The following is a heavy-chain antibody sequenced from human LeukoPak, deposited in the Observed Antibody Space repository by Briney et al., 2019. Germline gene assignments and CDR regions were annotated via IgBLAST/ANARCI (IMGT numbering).Heavy chain of an antibody. CDR1: GGSISSYY. J-gene: IGHJ5*02. V-gene: IGHV4-59*01. CDR3: ARDYRQWLVTGWFDP. CDR2: IYYSGST. D-gene: IGHD6-19*01. Sequence: SETLSLTCTVSGGSISSYYWSWIRQPPGKGLEWIGYIYYSGSTNYNPSLKSRVTTSVDTSKNQFSLKLSSVTAADTAVYYCARDYRQWLVTGWFDPWGQGTLVTVSS.